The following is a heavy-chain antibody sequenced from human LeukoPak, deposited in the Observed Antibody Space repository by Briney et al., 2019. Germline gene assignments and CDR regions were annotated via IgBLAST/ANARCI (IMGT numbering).Heavy chain of an antibody. Sequence: ASVKVSCKASGGTFSSYAISWVRQAPGQGLDWMGRIIPIFGTANYAQKFQGRVTITTDESTSTAYMELSSLRSEDTAVYYCARVSQRGPLDYWGQGTLVTVSS. J-gene: IGHJ4*02. CDR1: GGTFSSYA. CDR2: IIPIFGTA. CDR3: ARVSQRGPLDY. V-gene: IGHV1-69*05.